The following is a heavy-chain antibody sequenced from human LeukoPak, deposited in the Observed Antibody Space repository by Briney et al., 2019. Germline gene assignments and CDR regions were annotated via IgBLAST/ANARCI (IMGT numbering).Heavy chain of an antibody. CDR1: GFTFSSYS. J-gene: IGHJ4*02. Sequence: GGSPRLSCAASGFTFSSYSMNWVRQAPGKGLEWVAFIRYDGSNKYYADSVKGRFTISRDNSKNTLYLQMNSLRAEDTAVYYCAKAITMIVVVSDYWGQGTLVTVSS. D-gene: IGHD3-22*01. V-gene: IGHV3-30*02. CDR3: AKAITMIVVVSDY. CDR2: IRYDGSNK.